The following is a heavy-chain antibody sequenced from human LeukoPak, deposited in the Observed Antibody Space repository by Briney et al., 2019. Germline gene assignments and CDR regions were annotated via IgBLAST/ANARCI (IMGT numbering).Heavy chain of an antibody. CDR1: GYTFTGYY. J-gene: IGHJ6*04. Sequence: ASVKVSCKASGYTFTGYYMHWVRQAPGQGLEWMGWINPNSGGTNYAQKFQGRVTMTRDTSISTAYMELSRLRSDDTAVYYCARGRLYSSSWYGGLDYYYGMDVWGKGTTVTVSS. CDR3: ARGRLYSSSWYGGLDYYYGMDV. CDR2: INPNSGGT. D-gene: IGHD6-13*01. V-gene: IGHV1-2*02.